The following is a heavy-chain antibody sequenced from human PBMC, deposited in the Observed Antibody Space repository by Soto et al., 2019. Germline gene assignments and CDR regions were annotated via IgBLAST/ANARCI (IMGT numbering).Heavy chain of an antibody. V-gene: IGHV4-59*01. CDR3: ARDRAHYDFWSGYQTHAFDI. Sequence: PSETLSLTCTVSGGSISSYYWSWIRQPPGKGLEWIGYIYYSGSTNYNPSLKSRVTISVDTSKNQFSLKLSSVTAADTAVYYCARDRAHYDFWSGYQTHAFDIWGQGTMVTVSS. J-gene: IGHJ3*02. CDR1: GGSISSYY. D-gene: IGHD3-3*01. CDR2: IYYSGST.